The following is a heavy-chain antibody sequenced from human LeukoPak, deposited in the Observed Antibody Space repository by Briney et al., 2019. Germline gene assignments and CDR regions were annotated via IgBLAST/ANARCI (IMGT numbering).Heavy chain of an antibody. V-gene: IGHV4-34*01. J-gene: IGHJ5*02. Sequence: SETLSLTCAVYGGSFSGYYWSWIRQPPGKGLEWIGEINHSGSTNYNPSLKSRVTISVDTSKNQFSLKLSSVTAADTAVYYCARDEYYGSGSSPYEQPWNWFDPWGQGTLVTVSS. D-gene: IGHD3-10*01. CDR3: ARDEYYGSGSSPYEQPWNWFDP. CDR1: GGSFSGYY. CDR2: INHSGST.